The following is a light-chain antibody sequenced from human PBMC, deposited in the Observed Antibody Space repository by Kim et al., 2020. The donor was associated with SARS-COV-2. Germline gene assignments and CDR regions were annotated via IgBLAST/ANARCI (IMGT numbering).Light chain of an antibody. CDR1: KLGEKY. J-gene: IGLJ3*02. CDR2: QAS. V-gene: IGLV3-1*01. Sequence: VSVSPGQTASITCSGDKLGEKYACWYQQKPGQSPVLVIYQASKRPSGIPERFSGSTSGNTATLTISGTQAMDEADYYCQAWDSTWVFGGGTQLTVL. CDR3: QAWDSTWV.